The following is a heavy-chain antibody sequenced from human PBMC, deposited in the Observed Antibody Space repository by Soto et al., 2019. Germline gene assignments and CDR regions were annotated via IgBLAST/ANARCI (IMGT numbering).Heavy chain of an antibody. V-gene: IGHV4-38-2*02. CDR3: ARLAAGRWFLDF. Sequence: SETLSLTCNVSGYSISSGYYWGWVRQPPGKGLEWIGSVYHSGYTYYSPSLKSRVTISADTSKNQYSMRLSSVTAADTAVYYCARLAAGRWFLDFWGQGTRVTVSS. D-gene: IGHD6-19*01. CDR1: GYSISSGYY. J-gene: IGHJ4*02. CDR2: VYHSGYT.